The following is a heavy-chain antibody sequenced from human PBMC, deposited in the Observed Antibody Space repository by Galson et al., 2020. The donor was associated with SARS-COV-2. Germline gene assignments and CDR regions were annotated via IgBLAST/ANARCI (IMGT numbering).Heavy chain of an antibody. CDR1: GFTFDDYA. Sequence: GGSLRLSCVASGFTFDDYAMHWIRQTPGKGLEWVALSSWNGADIDYADSVRGRFTISRDNSKNSLYLQMNSLRPEDSALYYCAKVRRVVTGPFDYWGQGTLVTVSS. CDR2: SSWNGADI. D-gene: IGHD3-9*01. V-gene: IGHV3-43D*03. CDR3: AKVRRVVTGPFDY. J-gene: IGHJ4*02.